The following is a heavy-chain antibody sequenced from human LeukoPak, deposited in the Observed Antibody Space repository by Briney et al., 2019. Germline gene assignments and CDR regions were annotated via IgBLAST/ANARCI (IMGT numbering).Heavy chain of an antibody. CDR1: GGSISSSNYY. CDR2: IYYSGST. D-gene: IGHD2-15*01. CDR3: ARHGALCTGGSCTRFDP. V-gene: IGHV4-39*01. Sequence: SETLSLTCTVSGGSISSSNYYWGWIRQPPGKGLEWLGTIYYSGSTYYNPSLKSRVTISVDTSKNHFSLKVRSVTATDTAMYYCARHGALCTGGSCTRFDPWGQGTLVTVSS. J-gene: IGHJ5*02.